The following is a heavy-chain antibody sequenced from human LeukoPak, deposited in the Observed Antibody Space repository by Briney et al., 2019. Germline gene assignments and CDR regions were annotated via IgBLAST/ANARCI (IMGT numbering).Heavy chain of an antibody. J-gene: IGHJ4*02. D-gene: IGHD6-19*01. CDR1: GGSVSSSNW. Sequence: SETLSLTCAVSGGSVSSSNWWSWVRQPPGKGLEWIGEIYHSGSTNYIPSLKSRVTISVDKSKNQFSLRLSSVTAADTAVYYCASKWLGLNYWGQGTLVTVSS. CDR3: ASKWLGLNY. CDR2: IYHSGST. V-gene: IGHV4-4*02.